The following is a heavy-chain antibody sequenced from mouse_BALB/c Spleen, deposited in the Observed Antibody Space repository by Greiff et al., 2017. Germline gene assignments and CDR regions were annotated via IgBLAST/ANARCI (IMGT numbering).Heavy chain of an antibody. CDR1: GYTFTSYW. J-gene: IGHJ4*01. Sequence: QVQLKESGAELVKPGASVKLSCKASGYTFTSYWMHWVKQRPGQGLEWIGEINPSNGRTNYNEKFKSKATLTVDKSSSTAYMQLSSLTSEDSAVYYCATTVVAPMDYWGQGTSVTVSS. CDR2: INPSNGRT. D-gene: IGHD1-1*01. CDR3: ATTVVAPMDY. V-gene: IGHV1S81*02.